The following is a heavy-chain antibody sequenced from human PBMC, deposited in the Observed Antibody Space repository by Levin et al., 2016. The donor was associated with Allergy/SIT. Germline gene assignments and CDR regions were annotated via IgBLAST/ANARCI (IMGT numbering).Heavy chain of an antibody. J-gene: IGHJ5*02. Sequence: SETLSLTCTVSGGSINSGSYYWGWIRQPPGKGLEWIGSIYYSGRTQYNPSLKSRVTISLDTSRHQFSLKLSSVTAADTAVYYCARQTDYADYVGWFDPWGQGTLVTVSS. V-gene: IGHV4-39*01. CDR1: GGSINSGSYY. D-gene: IGHD4-17*01. CDR2: IYYSGRT. CDR3: ARQTDYADYVGWFDP.